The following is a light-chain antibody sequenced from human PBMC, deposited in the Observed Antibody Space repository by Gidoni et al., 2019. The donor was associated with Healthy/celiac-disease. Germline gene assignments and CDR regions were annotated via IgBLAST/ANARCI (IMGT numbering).Light chain of an antibody. CDR3: QQYNNWPPYT. CDR2: GAS. V-gene: IGKV3-15*01. J-gene: IGKJ2*01. Sequence: EIVMTQSPSTLSVSPGERATISCRASQSVSSNLAWYQQKPGQAPRLLIYGASTRATGIPARFSGRGSGTEVTITISSLQSEDFAVYYCQQYNNWPPYTFGQGTKLEIK. CDR1: QSVSSN.